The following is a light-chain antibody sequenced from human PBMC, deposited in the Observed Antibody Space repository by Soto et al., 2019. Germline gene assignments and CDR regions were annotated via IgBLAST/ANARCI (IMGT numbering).Light chain of an antibody. V-gene: IGLV1-40*01. Sequence: QSALTQPPSVSGAPGQRVTISCTGSSSNIGAGYDVHWYQQLLGTAPKLLIFDSNNRPSGVPDRFSGSRSGTSASLAITGLQAEDEADYYCQSYDSSLSVVFGGGTKVTVL. CDR2: DSN. CDR1: SSNIGAGYD. CDR3: QSYDSSLSVV. J-gene: IGLJ2*01.